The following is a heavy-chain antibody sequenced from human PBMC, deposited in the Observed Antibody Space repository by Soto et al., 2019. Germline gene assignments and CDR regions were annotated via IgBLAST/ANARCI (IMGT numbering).Heavy chain of an antibody. CDR2: IFYSGSI. CDR3: TRGGDPYKTGH. D-gene: IGHD2-21*01. CDR1: GGSISSGDYY. J-gene: IGHJ4*02. V-gene: IGHV4-39*07. Sequence: SETLSLTCTVSGGSISSGDYYWSWIRQPPGKGLEWIGNIFYSGSIYYNLSLKGRVTMSVDTSKNQFSLKLTSVNTADTAIYYCTRGGDPYKTGHWGQGTLVTVSS.